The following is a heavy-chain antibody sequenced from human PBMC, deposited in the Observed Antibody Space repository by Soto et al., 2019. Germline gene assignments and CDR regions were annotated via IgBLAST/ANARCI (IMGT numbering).Heavy chain of an antibody. V-gene: IGHV4-30-4*01. D-gene: IGHD3-16*01. Sequence: PSETLSLTCTVSGDSIASPDYYWSWIRQAPGKGLELIGYVYYRGSIYYTPSFESRVSISIDTSNNQFSLKLTSVTVADSAMYFCARVTFTPNWFDSWGRGILVTVSS. J-gene: IGHJ5*01. CDR2: VYYRGSI. CDR3: ARVTFTPNWFDS. CDR1: GDSIASPDYY.